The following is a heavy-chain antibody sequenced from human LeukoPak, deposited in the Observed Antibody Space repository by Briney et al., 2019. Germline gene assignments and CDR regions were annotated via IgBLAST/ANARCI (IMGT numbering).Heavy chain of an antibody. CDR1: GFTFSSYT. Sequence: GGSLRLSCAASGFTFSSYTMSWVRQAPGKGLEWVSTITTSDGNTYYADSVKGRFTISRDNSKNTLYLQMNSLRAEDTAVYYCARGGGSYYVGYWGQGTLVTVSS. CDR3: ARGGGSYYVGY. CDR2: ITTSDGNT. V-gene: IGHV3-23*01. D-gene: IGHD1-26*01. J-gene: IGHJ4*02.